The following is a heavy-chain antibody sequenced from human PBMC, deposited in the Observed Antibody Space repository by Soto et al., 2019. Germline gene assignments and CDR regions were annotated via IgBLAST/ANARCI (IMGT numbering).Heavy chain of an antibody. Sequence: GALRLSCAASGFTFSNYAMHWVRQAPGKGLEWVAVISYDGSDKYNANSVKGRFTISRDNSKNTLYLQMNSLRAEDTAVYYCARDTGPNGYNYYYFGMDVWGQGTTVTVSS. CDR1: GFTFSNYA. CDR2: ISYDGSDK. D-gene: IGHD5-18*01. CDR3: ARDTGPNGYNYYYFGMDV. J-gene: IGHJ6*02. V-gene: IGHV3-30-3*01.